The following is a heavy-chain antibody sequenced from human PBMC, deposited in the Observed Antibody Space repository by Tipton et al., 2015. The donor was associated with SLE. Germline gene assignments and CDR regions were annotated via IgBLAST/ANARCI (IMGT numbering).Heavy chain of an antibody. CDR1: GGPINSYY. D-gene: IGHD6-6*01. J-gene: IGHJ5*02. CDR3: ARQTGTTGTEYSSSFRFDP. Sequence: TLSLTCSVSGGPINSYYWSWIRQPPGKGLEWIGSMHYTGNTYYNPSLKSRVTISVDTSKRQFSLKLTSLTAADTAVYYCARQTGTTGTEYSSSFRFDPWGQGALVTVSS. V-gene: IGHV4-59*08. CDR2: MHYTGNT.